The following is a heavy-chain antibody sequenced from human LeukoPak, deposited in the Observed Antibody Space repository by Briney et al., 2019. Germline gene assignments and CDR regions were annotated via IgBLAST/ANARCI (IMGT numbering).Heavy chain of an antibody. CDR1: GFTFSSYA. V-gene: IGHV3-23*01. CDR2: ISGSGGST. CDR3: AKFPKYSGSRGLFGY. Sequence: GGSLRLSCAAPGFTFSSYAMSWVRQAPGKGLEWVSAISGSGGSTYYADSVKGRFTISRDNSKNTLYLQMNSLRAEDTAVYYCAKFPKYSGSRGLFGYWGQGTLVTVSS. D-gene: IGHD1-26*01. J-gene: IGHJ4*02.